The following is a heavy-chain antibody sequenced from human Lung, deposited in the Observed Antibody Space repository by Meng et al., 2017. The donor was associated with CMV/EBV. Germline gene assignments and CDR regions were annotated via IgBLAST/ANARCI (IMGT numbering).Heavy chain of an antibody. CDR2: IRYDEKTK. CDR3: MKDFPGDCYPFCYYFSHGMDV. V-gene: IGHV3-30*02. J-gene: IGHJ6*02. CDR1: GLNFKIYG. D-gene: IGHD2-21*01. Sequence: GESXKISCATSGLNFKIYGMHWVRQLPGKGLEWVAFIRYDEKTKYYADSVKGRFTISRDNSKNTLYLQMNSLTVEDTAVYYCMKDFPGDCYPFCYYFSHGMDVWGQGXTVTASS.